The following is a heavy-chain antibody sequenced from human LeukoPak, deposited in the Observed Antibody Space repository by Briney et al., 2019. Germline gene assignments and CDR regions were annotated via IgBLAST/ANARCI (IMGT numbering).Heavy chain of an antibody. CDR3: ARRYYDYVWGSYRPPDNWFDP. D-gene: IGHD3-16*02. Sequence: SQTLSLTCTVSGGSISSSSYYWGWIRQPPGKGLEWIGSIYYSGSTSYNPSLKSRVTISVDTSKNQFSLKLSSVTAADTAVYYCARRYYDYVWGSYRPPDNWFDPWGQGTLVTVSS. CDR2: IYYSGST. CDR1: GGSISSSSYY. V-gene: IGHV4-39*01. J-gene: IGHJ5*02.